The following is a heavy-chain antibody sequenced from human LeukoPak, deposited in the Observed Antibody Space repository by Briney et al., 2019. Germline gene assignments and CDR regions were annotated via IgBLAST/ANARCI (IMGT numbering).Heavy chain of an antibody. CDR2: INPNSGGT. Sequence: GASVKVSCEASGYTFTGYYMHWVRQAPGQGLEWMGWINPNSGGTNYAQKFQGRVTMTRDTSISTAYMELSRLRSDDTAVYYCATDCSSTSCYRDYWGQGTLVTVSS. CDR3: ATDCSSTSCYRDY. CDR1: GYTFTGYY. D-gene: IGHD2-2*01. V-gene: IGHV1-2*02. J-gene: IGHJ4*02.